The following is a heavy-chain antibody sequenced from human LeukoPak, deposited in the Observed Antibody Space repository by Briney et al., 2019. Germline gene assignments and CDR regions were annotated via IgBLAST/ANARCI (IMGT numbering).Heavy chain of an antibody. V-gene: IGHV4-39*01. D-gene: IGHD5-18*01. CDR1: GGSISSSSYY. J-gene: IGHJ4*02. CDR2: IYYSGST. CDR3: ARQFSYGPYRYFDY. Sequence: SETLSLTRTVSGGSISSSSYYWGWIRQPPGKGLEWIGSIYYSGSTYYKSSLKSRVTISVDTSKNQFSLKLSSVTAADTAVYYCARQFSYGPYRYFDYWGQGTLVTVSS.